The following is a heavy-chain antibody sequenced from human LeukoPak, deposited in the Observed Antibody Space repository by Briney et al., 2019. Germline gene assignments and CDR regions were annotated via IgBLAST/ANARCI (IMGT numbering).Heavy chain of an antibody. J-gene: IGHJ4*02. CDR2: ISGSGGST. V-gene: IGHV3-23*01. CDR1: GFTFSSYA. Sequence: PGGSLRLSCAASGFTFSSYAMSWLRQAPGKRLEWVSAISGSGGSTYYADSVKGRFTISRDNSKNTLYLQMNSLRAEDTAVYYCAQPIGPFDYWGQGTLVTVSS. CDR3: AQPIGPFDY. D-gene: IGHD1-1*01.